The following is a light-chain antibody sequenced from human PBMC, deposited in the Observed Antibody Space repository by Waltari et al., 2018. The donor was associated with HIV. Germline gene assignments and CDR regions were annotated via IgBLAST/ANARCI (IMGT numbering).Light chain of an antibody. Sequence: QSVLTQPPSASGTPGQRVTISCSGSGSDFARNTINWYQKLPGAAPKRLIYSNDQRPSRVPDRFSGSKSGTSASLAISGLQSDDETTYYCAIWDGSQNGPVFGGGTKLTVL. V-gene: IGLV1-44*01. CDR3: AIWDGSQNGPV. J-gene: IGLJ2*01. CDR2: SND. CDR1: GSDFARNT.